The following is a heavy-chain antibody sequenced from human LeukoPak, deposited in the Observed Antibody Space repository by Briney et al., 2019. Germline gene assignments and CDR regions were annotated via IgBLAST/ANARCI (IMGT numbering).Heavy chain of an antibody. D-gene: IGHD6-6*01. J-gene: IGHJ4*02. CDR3: ARGDGSSPRRPFDY. V-gene: IGHV4-39*07. Sequence: SETLSLTCTVSGGSITTSSYYWGWIRQPPGKGLEWIGSVYYSGNTYYNPSLKSRVTISVDTSKNQFSLKLSSVTAADTAVYYCARGDGSSPRRPFDYWGQGTLVTVSS. CDR2: VYYSGNT. CDR1: GGSITTSSYY.